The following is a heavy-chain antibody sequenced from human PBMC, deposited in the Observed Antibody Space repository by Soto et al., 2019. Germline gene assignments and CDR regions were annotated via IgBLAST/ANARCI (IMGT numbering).Heavy chain of an antibody. CDR2: IKSKTDGGTT. Sequence: EVQLLESGGGLVKPGGSLRLSCAASGFTFSNAWMSWVRQAPGKGLEWVGRIKSKTDGGTTDYAAPVEGRFTISRDESKNTLYLQMNSVRTEDTAVYYCTPDSSSCASHYYFGMDVWGQGTTVTVSS. D-gene: IGHD2-2*01. CDR3: TPDSSSCASHYYFGMDV. V-gene: IGHV3-15*01. CDR1: GFTFSNAW. J-gene: IGHJ6*02.